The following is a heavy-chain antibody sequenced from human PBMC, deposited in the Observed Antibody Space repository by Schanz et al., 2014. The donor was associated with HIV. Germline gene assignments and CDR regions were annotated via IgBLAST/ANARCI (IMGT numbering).Heavy chain of an antibody. CDR2: ISGSGVST. D-gene: IGHD5-18*01. CDR1: GFTFSNFA. J-gene: IGHJ4*02. Sequence: VQLVESGGGVVQPGGSLRLSCAASGFTFSNFAMSWVRQAPGKGLEWVSSISGSGVSTFYAGSVKGRFTISRDNAKNSLYLNMYSLRAEDTAVYFCAKSNGGDTAVVQYYFDYWGQGTLVSVSS. CDR3: AKSNGGDTAVVQYYFDY. V-gene: IGHV3-23*04.